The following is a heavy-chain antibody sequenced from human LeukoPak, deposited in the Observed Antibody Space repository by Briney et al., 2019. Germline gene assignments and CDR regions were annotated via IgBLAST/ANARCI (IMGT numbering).Heavy chain of an antibody. CDR1: GFTFSSYA. Sequence: QSGGSLRLSCAASGFTFSSYAMSWVRQAPGKGLEWVSAISGSGGSTYYADSVKGRFTISRDNSKNTLYLQMNSLRAEDTAVYYCAKDLDPSSSWYSPCYYYGMDVWGQGTTVTVSS. CDR3: AKDLDPSSSWYSPCYYYGMDV. D-gene: IGHD6-13*01. V-gene: IGHV3-23*01. J-gene: IGHJ6*02. CDR2: ISGSGGST.